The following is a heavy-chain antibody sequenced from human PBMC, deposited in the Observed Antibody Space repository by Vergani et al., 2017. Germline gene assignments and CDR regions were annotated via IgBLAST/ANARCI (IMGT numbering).Heavy chain of an antibody. CDR1: GGSISSYY. Sequence: QVQLQESGPGLVKPSETLSLTCTVSGGSISSYYWSWIRQPPGKGLEWIGYIYYSGSTNYNPSLKSRVTISVDTSKNQFSLKLSSVTAADTAVYYCARARGYCSSTSCYKGNYFDYWGQGTLVTVSS. CDR2: IYYSGST. J-gene: IGHJ4*02. D-gene: IGHD2-2*02. CDR3: ARARGYCSSTSCYKGNYFDY. V-gene: IGHV4-59*01.